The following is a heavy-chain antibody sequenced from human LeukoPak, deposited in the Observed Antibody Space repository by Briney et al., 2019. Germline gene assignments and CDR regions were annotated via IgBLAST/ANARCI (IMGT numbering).Heavy chain of an antibody. J-gene: IGHJ4*02. CDR2: FYNDGST. CDR1: GGSISSYY. Sequence: SETLSLTCTVSGGSISSYYWGWLRQPAGKGLEWLGRFYNDGSTNYNLSLRRRISMSVDLSANQFTLRLSSVTAADTDIYYCARDHNEYDFLSDAYLGYFDYWGQGALVTVSS. CDR3: ARDHNEYDFLSDAYLGYFDY. V-gene: IGHV4-4*07. D-gene: IGHD3-3*01.